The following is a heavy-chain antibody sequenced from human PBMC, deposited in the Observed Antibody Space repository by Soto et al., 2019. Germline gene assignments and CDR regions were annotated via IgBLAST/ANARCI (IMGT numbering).Heavy chain of an antibody. D-gene: IGHD1-1*01. Sequence: GSLLLSCAASGFSISSNAMYWVRQAPGKGLEWVSGISERGDTTHYADSVKGRFTISRDTSKNTLYLQLNTLRADDTAVYYCAKDKPGTTSFDYWGQGILVTVSS. J-gene: IGHJ4*02. CDR2: ISERGDTT. CDR1: GFSISSNA. V-gene: IGHV3-23*01. CDR3: AKDKPGTTSFDY.